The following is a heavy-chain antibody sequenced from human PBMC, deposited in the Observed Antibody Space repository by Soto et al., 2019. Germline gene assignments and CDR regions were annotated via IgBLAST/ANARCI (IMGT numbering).Heavy chain of an antibody. D-gene: IGHD2-15*01. V-gene: IGHV3-23*01. J-gene: IGHJ4*02. CDR1: GFTFNSYA. Sequence: EVRLLESGGGLVQPGGSLRLSCAASGFTFNSYAMSWVRQARGKGLEWVSAISGSGGSTYYADSVKGRFTISRDNSKNTLYLQMNSLRAEDTAVYYCAKDVCSGGTCYSPDYWGQGTLVTVSS. CDR2: ISGSGGST. CDR3: AKDVCSGGTCYSPDY.